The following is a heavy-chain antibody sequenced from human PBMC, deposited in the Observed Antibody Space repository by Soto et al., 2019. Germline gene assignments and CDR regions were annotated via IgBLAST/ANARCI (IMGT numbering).Heavy chain of an antibody. Sequence: ASVKVSCKASGYTFTGYYMHWARQAPGQGLGWMGWIDPNRGVSYSAQKFQARVTMTRDTSINTAYMELSRLRSDDTAVYYCARDRDLYSGSYLRLDSDYWGQGTLVTVS. CDR2: IDPNRGVS. D-gene: IGHD1-26*01. CDR3: ARDRDLYSGSYLRLDSDY. V-gene: IGHV1-2*02. J-gene: IGHJ4*02. CDR1: GYTFTGYY.